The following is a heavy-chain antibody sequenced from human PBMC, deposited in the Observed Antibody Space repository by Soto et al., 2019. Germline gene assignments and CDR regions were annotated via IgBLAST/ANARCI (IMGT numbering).Heavy chain of an antibody. J-gene: IGHJ4*02. Sequence: EVQLVESGGGLVQPGGSLRLSCAASGFTVSSNYMSWVRQAPGKGLEWVSVIYSGGSTYYADSVKGRFTISRDNSKNTLYLQMNSLRAENTAVYYCASFGVAAAGRAYWGQGTLVTVSS. CDR2: IYSGGST. D-gene: IGHD6-13*01. CDR3: ASFGVAAAGRAY. V-gene: IGHV3-66*01. CDR1: GFTVSSNY.